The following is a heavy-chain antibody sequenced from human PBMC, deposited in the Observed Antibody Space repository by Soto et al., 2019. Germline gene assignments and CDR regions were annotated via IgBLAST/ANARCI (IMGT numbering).Heavy chain of an antibody. D-gene: IGHD3-22*01. J-gene: IGHJ4*02. Sequence: GESLKISCKGSGYSFTSYWIGWVRQMPGKGLEWMGIIYPGDSDTRYSPSFQGQVTISADKSISTAYLQWSSLKASDTAMYYCARPSQKYYYDSSGYHYFDYWGQGTLVTVSS. CDR2: IYPGDSDT. V-gene: IGHV5-51*01. CDR1: GYSFTSYW. CDR3: ARPSQKYYYDSSGYHYFDY.